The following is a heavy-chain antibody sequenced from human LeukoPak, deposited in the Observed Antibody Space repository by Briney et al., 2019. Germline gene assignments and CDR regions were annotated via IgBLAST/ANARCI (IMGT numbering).Heavy chain of an antibody. CDR3: ARGYSYCSSTSCYTRPGRNNWSDP. V-gene: IGHV4-39*07. D-gene: IGHD2-2*02. CDR1: GGSISSSSYY. J-gene: IGHJ5*02. Sequence: SETLSLTCTVSGGSISSSSYYWGWIRQPPGKGLEWIGSIYYSGSTYYNPSLKSRVTISVDTSKNQFSLKLSSVTAADTAVYYCARGYSYCSSTSCYTRPGRNNWSDPWGQGTLVTVSS. CDR2: IYYSGST.